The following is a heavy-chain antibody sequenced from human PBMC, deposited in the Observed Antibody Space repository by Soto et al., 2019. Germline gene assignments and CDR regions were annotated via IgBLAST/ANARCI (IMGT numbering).Heavy chain of an antibody. CDR2: IYWDDDK. J-gene: IGHJ5*02. CDR1: GFSLSTTGVG. V-gene: IGHV2-5*02. D-gene: IGHD3-10*01. CDR3: AQRLRDYGLGRERANYFGP. Sequence: QITLKESGPTLVRPTQTLTLTCTFSGFSLSTTGVGVGWIRQPPGKALEWLALIYWDDDKRYSPSLKSRLTITKDTSKTEVILTIPHMDPVDTATYYWAQRLRDYGLGRERANYFGPWGQGPLVPVSS.